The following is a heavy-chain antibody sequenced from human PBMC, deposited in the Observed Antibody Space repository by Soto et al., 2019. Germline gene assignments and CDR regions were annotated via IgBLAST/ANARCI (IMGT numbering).Heavy chain of an antibody. J-gene: IGHJ4*02. CDR2: IYTSGST. V-gene: IGHV4-4*07. CDR1: GSSIRSDY. CDR3: ARNRKGCFDY. Sequence: PSATLSLTWTVSGSSIRSDYRSWIRQPAAQVLAWIGRIYTSGSTNYTPSLKSRVTMSVDTSKNPFSLKLRSVTAADAAAYYCARNRKGCFDYWGQESL.